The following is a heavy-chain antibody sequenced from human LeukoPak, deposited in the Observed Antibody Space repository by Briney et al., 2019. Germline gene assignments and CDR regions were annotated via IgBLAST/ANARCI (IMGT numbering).Heavy chain of an antibody. J-gene: IGHJ5*02. CDR2: IGGSGKNT. Sequence: PGGSLRLSCAASGFTFSSHAMSWVRQAPGKGLEWVSSIGGSGKNTFYADAVKGRFTISRDNSKDTLYLQMNSLRAEDTAVYYCAKDRRYTAMDWFDPWGQGTLVTVSS. CDR1: GFTFSSHA. D-gene: IGHD2-2*01. CDR3: AKDRRYTAMDWFDP. V-gene: IGHV3-23*01.